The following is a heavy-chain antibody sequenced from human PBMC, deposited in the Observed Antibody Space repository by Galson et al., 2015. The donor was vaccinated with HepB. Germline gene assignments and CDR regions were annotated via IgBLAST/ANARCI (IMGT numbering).Heavy chain of an antibody. CDR2: INHSGST. Sequence: SETLSLTCAVYGGSFSGYYWSWIRQPPGKGLEWIGEINHSGSTNYNPSLKSRVTISLDTSKNQFSLKLSSVTAADTAVYYCARFRYCSGGNCWDAFDIWGQGTMVTVSS. D-gene: IGHD2-15*01. CDR3: ARFRYCSGGNCWDAFDI. J-gene: IGHJ3*02. V-gene: IGHV4-34*01. CDR1: GGSFSGYY.